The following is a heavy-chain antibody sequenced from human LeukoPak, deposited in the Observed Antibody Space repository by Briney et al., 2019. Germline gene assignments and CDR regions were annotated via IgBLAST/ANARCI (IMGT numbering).Heavy chain of an antibody. CDR3: TRYTSTPFDY. CDR2: ISGTGGST. D-gene: IGHD1-14*01. CDR1: GFTFSSSA. J-gene: IGHJ4*02. Sequence: GVLRLSCAASGFTFSSSAMSWVRQAPGKGLGWVSAISGTGGSTFYADSVKGRFTISRDNSKNTLYLQMNSLRAEDTAVYYCTRYTSTPFDYWGQGTLVTVSS. V-gene: IGHV3-23*01.